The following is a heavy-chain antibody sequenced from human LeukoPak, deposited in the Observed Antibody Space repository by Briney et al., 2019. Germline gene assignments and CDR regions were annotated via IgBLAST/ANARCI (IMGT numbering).Heavy chain of an antibody. CDR3: ARNRREYFGDYSVIDY. J-gene: IGHJ4*02. V-gene: IGHV4-39*01. CDR1: GGSISSSSYY. Sequence: SETLSLTCTVSGGSISSSSYYWGWIRQPPGKGLEWIGSIYYSGSTYYNPSLKSRVTISVDTSKNQFSLKLSSVTAADTAVYYCARNRREYFGDYSVIDYWGQGTLVTVSS. D-gene: IGHD4-17*01. CDR2: IYYSGST.